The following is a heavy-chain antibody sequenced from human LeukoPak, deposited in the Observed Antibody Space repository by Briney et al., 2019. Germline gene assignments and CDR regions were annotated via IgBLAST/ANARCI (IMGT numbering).Heavy chain of an antibody. Sequence: SETLPLTRTVRGDSITGLHRGWIRQPPGEGLEWIGYIYSSGSTYYNPSLKSRVTISVDTSKNQLSLKLSSVTAADTAFYYCTRSGCTFDFWGQGTLVTVSS. CDR3: TRSGCTFDF. CDR2: IYSSGST. V-gene: IGHV4-59*08. D-gene: IGHD6-19*01. J-gene: IGHJ4*02. CDR1: GDSITGLH.